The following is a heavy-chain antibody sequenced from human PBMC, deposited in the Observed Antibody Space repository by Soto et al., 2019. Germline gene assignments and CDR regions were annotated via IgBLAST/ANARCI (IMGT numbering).Heavy chain of an antibody. Sequence: QVQLVESGGGVVQPGRSLRLSCAASGFTFSSYAMHWVRQAPGKGLEWVAVISYDGSNKYYADSVKGRFTISRDNSKNTLYLQMNSLRAEDTAVYYGARVERWGQGTLVTVSS. CDR1: GFTFSSYA. V-gene: IGHV3-30-3*01. J-gene: IGHJ4*02. CDR3: ARVER. D-gene: IGHD1-1*01. CDR2: ISYDGSNK.